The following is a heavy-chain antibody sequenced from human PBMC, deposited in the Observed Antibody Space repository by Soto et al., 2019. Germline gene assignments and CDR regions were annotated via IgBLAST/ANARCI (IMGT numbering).Heavy chain of an antibody. D-gene: IGHD2-2*01. CDR1: GFTFSSYA. J-gene: IGHJ5*02. V-gene: IGHV3-23*01. Sequence: PGGSLRLSXAASGFTFSSYAMSWVRQAPGKGLEWVSAISGSGGSTYYADSVKGRFTISRDNSKNTLYPQMNSLRAEDTAVYYCAADIVVVPAAHMPSPWGQGTLVTVSS. CDR3: AADIVVVPAAHMPSP. CDR2: ISGSGGST.